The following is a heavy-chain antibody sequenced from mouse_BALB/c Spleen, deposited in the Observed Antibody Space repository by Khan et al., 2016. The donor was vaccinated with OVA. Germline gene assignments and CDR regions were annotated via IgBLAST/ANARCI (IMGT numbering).Heavy chain of an antibody. CDR1: GFSLSSYG. V-gene: IGHV2-3*01. CDR3: AKCTPDYYSMDY. J-gene: IGHJ4*01. CDR2: LWGDGST. Sequence: VKLEESGPGLVAPSQSLSITCTVSGFSLSSYGVSWVRQPPGQGLEWLGVLWGDGSTNYHSTLKSRLIISKDNSKSQVFLKLNSLQTDDTATYYCAKCTPDYYSMDYWGQGTSVTVSS.